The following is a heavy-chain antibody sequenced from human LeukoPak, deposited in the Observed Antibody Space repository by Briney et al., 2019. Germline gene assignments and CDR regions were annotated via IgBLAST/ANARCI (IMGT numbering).Heavy chain of an antibody. CDR1: GFTFSNAW. CDR2: IKSKTDGGTP. CDR3: TSLPRYCSGGSCNSGSDS. V-gene: IGHV3-15*01. J-gene: IGHJ4*02. D-gene: IGHD2-15*01. Sequence: GGSLRLSCAASGFTFSNAWMSWVRQAPGKGLEWVGRIKSKTDGGTPDYAAPVKGRFTISRDDSKNTLYLQMNSLKTEDTAVYYCTSLPRYCSGGSCNSGSDSWGQGTLVTVSS.